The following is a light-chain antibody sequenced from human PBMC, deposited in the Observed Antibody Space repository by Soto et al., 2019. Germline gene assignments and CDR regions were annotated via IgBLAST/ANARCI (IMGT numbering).Light chain of an antibody. Sequence: DIQLTQSPSFLSASVGDRVTLTCRASQGISSYLNWYQQKPGKAPKLLIYAASSLQSGVPSRFSGSGSGTDFTLTISSLQPEDFATYYCQQSYSTPVTFGQGTRLEIK. CDR2: AAS. V-gene: IGKV1-39*01. CDR3: QQSYSTPVT. J-gene: IGKJ5*01. CDR1: QGISSY.